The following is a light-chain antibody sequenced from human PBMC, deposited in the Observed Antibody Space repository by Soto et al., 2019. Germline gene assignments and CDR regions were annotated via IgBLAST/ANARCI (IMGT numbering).Light chain of an antibody. CDR1: SSDVGGYNY. CDR3: SSYTSSSTLV. Sequence: SALTQPASVSGSPGQSITISCPGTSSDVGGYNYVPWYQQHPGKAPKLMIYDVSNRPSGVSNRFSGSKSGNTASLTISGLQAEDEADYYCSSYTSSSTLVFGTGTKVTVL. J-gene: IGLJ1*01. CDR2: DVS. V-gene: IGLV2-14*01.